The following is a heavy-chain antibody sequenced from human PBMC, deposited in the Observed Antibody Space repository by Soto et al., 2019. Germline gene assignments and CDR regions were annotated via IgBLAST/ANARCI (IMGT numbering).Heavy chain of an antibody. CDR3: AKGSPRKWDTMVRGVIITGDY. CDR1: GFTFSSYA. D-gene: IGHD3-10*01. CDR2: ISGSGGST. V-gene: IGHV3-23*01. Sequence: QTGGSLRLSCAASGFTFSSYAMSWVRQAPGKGLEWVSAISGSGGSTYYADSVKGRFTISRDNSKNTLYLQMNSLRAEDTAVYYCAKGSPRKWDTMVRGVIITGDYWGQGTLVTVSS. J-gene: IGHJ4*02.